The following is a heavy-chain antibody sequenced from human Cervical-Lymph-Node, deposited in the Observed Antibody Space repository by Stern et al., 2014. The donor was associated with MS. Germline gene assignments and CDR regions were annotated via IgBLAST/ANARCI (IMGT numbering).Heavy chain of an antibody. D-gene: IGHD6-19*01. CDR3: ARDPHIAVAGTGGGFDP. Sequence: MQLVESGAEVKKPGASVKVACKASGYTFTKYGISWVRQAPGQGLEWIGWISGYNDDTNYVEKFQGRITMTTDTSTSTAYMELRSLRSDDTAVYYCARDPHIAVAGTGGGFDPWGQGTLVTVSS. V-gene: IGHV1-18*01. CDR1: GYTFTKYG. J-gene: IGHJ5*02. CDR2: ISGYNDDT.